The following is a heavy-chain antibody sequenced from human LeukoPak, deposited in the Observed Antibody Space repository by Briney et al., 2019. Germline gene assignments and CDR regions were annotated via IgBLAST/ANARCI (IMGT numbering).Heavy chain of an antibody. CDR2: ISISSTYI. Sequence: GGSLRLSRAASGFTLSTYSMNWVRQAPGKGLEWVSSISISSTYIYYADSVKGRFTISRDNAKNSLYLQMNSLRAEDTAVYYCARDPLGYCSGGSCDWFDPWGQGTLVTVSS. J-gene: IGHJ5*02. CDR1: GFTLSTYS. CDR3: ARDPLGYCSGGSCDWFDP. D-gene: IGHD2-15*01. V-gene: IGHV3-21*01.